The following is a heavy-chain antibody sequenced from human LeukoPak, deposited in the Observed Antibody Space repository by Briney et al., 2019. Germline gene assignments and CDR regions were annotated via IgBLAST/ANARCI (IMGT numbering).Heavy chain of an antibody. J-gene: IGHJ3*02. CDR3: VRHNLSVRNAFDI. CDR2: ITWNSGNT. Sequence: PGGSLRLSCTASGFTFDDVAIHWVRQAPGKGLEWVSGITWNSGNTDYADSVKGRFTISRDNAKNSLYLQMNSLSAEDTAFYYCVRHNLSVRNAFDIWGQGTMVTVSS. CDR1: GFTFDDVA. V-gene: IGHV3-9*01. D-gene: IGHD5/OR15-5a*01.